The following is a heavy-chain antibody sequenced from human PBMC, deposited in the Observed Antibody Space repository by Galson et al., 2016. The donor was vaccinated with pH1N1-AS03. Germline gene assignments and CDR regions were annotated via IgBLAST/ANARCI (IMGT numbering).Heavy chain of an antibody. D-gene: IGHD4-23*01. J-gene: IGHJ4*03. CDR3: ARDVGGPDDY. CDR2: INEAGSTT. CDR1: GFTFSRYW. V-gene: IGHV3-74*01. Sequence: SLRLSCAASGFTFSRYWMHWVRHAPGKGLVWVSHINEAGSTTRYADSVKGRFTISRDNSESTLYLQMNSLGDDDTAVYYCARDVGGPDDYWGPGTVVTVTS.